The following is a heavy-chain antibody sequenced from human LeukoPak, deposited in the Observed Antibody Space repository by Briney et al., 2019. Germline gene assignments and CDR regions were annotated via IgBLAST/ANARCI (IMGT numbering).Heavy chain of an antibody. CDR1: GGSFTRSNW. V-gene: IGHV4-4*02. CDR3: ARASVRGTNHINWFDP. D-gene: IGHD3-10*01. J-gene: IGHJ5*02. CDR2: TYHSGST. Sequence: SETLSLTCTVSGGSFTRSNWWTWVRQPPGKGLEWIGETYHSGSTNYNPSLKSPVTISLDKSKNQLSLKFASVTAADTAVYYCARASVRGTNHINWFDPWGQGTLVTVSS.